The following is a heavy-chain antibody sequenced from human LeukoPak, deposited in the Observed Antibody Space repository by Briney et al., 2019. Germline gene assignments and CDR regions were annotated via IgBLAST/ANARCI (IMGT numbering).Heavy chain of an antibody. CDR3: ARGYDILTGYIDY. CDR2: ISGSGGST. Sequence: GGSLRLSCAASGFTFSSYAMSWVRQAPGKGLEWVSAISGSGGSTYYADSVKGRFTISRDNSKNTLYLQMSSLRAEDTAVYYCARGYDILTGYIDYWGQGTLVTVSS. V-gene: IGHV3-23*01. CDR1: GFTFSSYA. D-gene: IGHD3-9*01. J-gene: IGHJ4*02.